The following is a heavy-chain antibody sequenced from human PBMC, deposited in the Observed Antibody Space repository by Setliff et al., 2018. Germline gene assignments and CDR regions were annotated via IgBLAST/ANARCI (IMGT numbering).Heavy chain of an antibody. D-gene: IGHD2-2*01. CDR2: IYPGDSDT. CDR1: GYLFTNYW. Sequence: SLKISCKASGYLFTNYWIGWVRQMPGKGLEWMGVIYPGDSDTRYSPSFQGQVTISADKSINTAYLQWSSLKASDTAIYYCTRHEDRNKCTSSSCYRENDAFDVWGQGAMVTVSS. V-gene: IGHV5-51*01. CDR3: TRHEDRNKCTSSSCYRENDAFDV. J-gene: IGHJ3*01.